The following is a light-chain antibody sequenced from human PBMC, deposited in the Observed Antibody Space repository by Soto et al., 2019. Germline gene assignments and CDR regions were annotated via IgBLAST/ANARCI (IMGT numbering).Light chain of an antibody. V-gene: IGKV3-20*01. CDR3: QQFGNSSRLT. J-gene: IGKJ3*01. Sequence: EIVLTQSPGTLSLSPGERATLSFRASQSINSRYLDWYQQKPGQAPRLLIYGASSRATGIPARFSGSGSGTYFTLTISRLELEDFAVYSYQQFGNSSRLTFGPGTKVDIK. CDR1: QSINSRY. CDR2: GAS.